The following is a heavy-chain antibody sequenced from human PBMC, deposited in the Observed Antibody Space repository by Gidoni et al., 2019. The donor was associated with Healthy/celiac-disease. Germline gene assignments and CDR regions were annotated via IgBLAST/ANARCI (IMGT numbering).Heavy chain of an antibody. CDR3: ARDRILVDYYGMDV. V-gene: IGHV4-59*01. D-gene: IGHD2-2*01. CDR2: IYYSGST. J-gene: IGHJ6*02. Sequence: QVQLQESGPGLVKPSETLSLTCTVSGGSISSYYWSWIRQPPGKGLEWIGYIYYSGSTNYNPSLKSRVTISVDTSKNQFSLKLSSVTAADTAVYYCARDRILVDYYGMDVWGQGTTVTVSS. CDR1: GGSISSYY.